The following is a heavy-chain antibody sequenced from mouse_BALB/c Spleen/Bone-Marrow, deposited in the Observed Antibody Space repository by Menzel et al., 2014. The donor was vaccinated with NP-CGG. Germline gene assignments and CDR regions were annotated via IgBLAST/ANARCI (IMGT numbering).Heavy chain of an antibody. CDR1: GFSLTGYG. CDR2: IWGDGST. Sequence: VQLQQSGPGLGAPSQTLPITCTVSGFSLTGYGVSWVRQSPGKGLEWLGMIWGDGSTDYNSALKSRLSISKDNSKSQVFLKMNSLQTDDTARYYCARDSFLITRALDYWGQGTSVTVSS. V-gene: IGHV2-6-7*01. J-gene: IGHJ4*01. D-gene: IGHD2-4*01. CDR3: ARDSFLITRALDY.